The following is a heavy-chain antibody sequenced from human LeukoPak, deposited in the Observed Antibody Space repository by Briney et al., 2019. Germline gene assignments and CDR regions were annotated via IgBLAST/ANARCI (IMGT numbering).Heavy chain of an antibody. V-gene: IGHV4-31*03. CDR2: IHYSGSA. J-gene: IGHJ3*01. D-gene: IGHD3-22*01. Sequence: SQTLSLTCTVSDGSISGTAYYWTWVRQHPEKGLEWIGFIHYSGSAFYNPSLRGRVTTSVDTSKNQFSLKLSSVTAADTAVYYCAKSTYYYDTFVNAFDFWGQGTVVTVSS. CDR3: AKSTYYYDTFVNAFDF. CDR1: DGSISGTAYY.